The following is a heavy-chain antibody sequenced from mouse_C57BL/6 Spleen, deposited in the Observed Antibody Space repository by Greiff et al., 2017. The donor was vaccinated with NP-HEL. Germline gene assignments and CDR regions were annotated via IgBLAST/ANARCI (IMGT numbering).Heavy chain of an antibody. CDR3: ARPLITTYFDV. CDR1: GFTFSDYG. V-gene: IGHV5-17*01. Sequence: EVNVVESGGGLVKPGGSLKLSCAASGFTFSDYGMHWVRQAPEKGLEWVAYISSGSSTIYYADTVKGRFTIYRDNAKNTLFLQMTTLRSEDTALYYCARPLITTYFDVWGTGTTVTVSS. J-gene: IGHJ1*03. D-gene: IGHD1-1*01. CDR2: ISSGSSTI.